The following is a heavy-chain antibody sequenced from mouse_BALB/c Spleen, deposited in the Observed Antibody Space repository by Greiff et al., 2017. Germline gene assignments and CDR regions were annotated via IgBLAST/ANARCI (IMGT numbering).Heavy chain of an antibody. J-gene: IGHJ3*01. CDR1: GFTFSSFG. CDR3: ATSYYGNWAWCAY. Sequence: DVQLVESGGGLVQPGGSRKLSCAASGFTFSSFGMHWVRQAPEKGLEWVAYISSGSSTIYYADTVKGRFTISRDNPKNTLFLQMTSLRSEDTAMYYGATSYYGNWAWCAYWGQGTLVTVSA. CDR2: ISSGSSTI. V-gene: IGHV5-17*02. D-gene: IGHD2-10*01.